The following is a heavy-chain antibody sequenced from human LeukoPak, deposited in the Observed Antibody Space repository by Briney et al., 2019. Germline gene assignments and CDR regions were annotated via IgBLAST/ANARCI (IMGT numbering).Heavy chain of an antibody. CDR1: GFTFSSYA. V-gene: IGHV3-23*01. CDR2: ISGSGGST. CDR3: AKDLLFTVGGVIVIPGGDY. J-gene: IGHJ4*02. Sequence: GGSLRLFCAASGFTFSSYAMSWVRQAPGKGLEWVSAISGSGGSTYYADSVKGRFTISRDNSKNTLYLQMNSLRAENTAVYYCAKDLLFTVGGVIVIPGGDYWGQGTLVTVSS. D-gene: IGHD3-16*02.